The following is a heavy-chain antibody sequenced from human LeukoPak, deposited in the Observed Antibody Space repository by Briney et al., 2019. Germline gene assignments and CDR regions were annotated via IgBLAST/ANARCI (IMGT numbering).Heavy chain of an antibody. J-gene: IGHJ3*02. CDR3: ARDDLHIVVVTAIPGDAFDI. CDR1: GFTVSSNY. D-gene: IGHD2-21*02. Sequence: GGSLRLSCAASGFTVSSNYMSWVRQAPGKGLEWVSYISSSSSTIYYADSVKGRFTISRDNAKNSLYLQMNSLRAEDTAVYYCARDDLHIVVVTAIPGDAFDIWGQGTMVTVSS. V-gene: IGHV3-48*01. CDR2: ISSSSSTI.